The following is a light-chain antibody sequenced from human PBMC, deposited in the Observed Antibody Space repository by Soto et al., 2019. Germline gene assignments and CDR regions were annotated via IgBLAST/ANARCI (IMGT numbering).Light chain of an antibody. CDR2: DAS. CDR3: QQYSRYSWT. CDR1: HTIGDW. J-gene: IGKJ1*01. V-gene: IGKV1-5*01. Sequence: DIQMTQSPSTLSASVGDRVTITCRASHTIGDWLAWYQQKPGKAPNLLIYDASILQSGVPSRFSGSGSGTEFTLPISSLQPDDLATYYCQQYSRYSWTFGQGTKVEI.